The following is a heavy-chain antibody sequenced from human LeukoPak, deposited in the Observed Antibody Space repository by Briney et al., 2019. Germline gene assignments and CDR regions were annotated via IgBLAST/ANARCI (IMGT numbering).Heavy chain of an antibody. CDR3: ARQYGSGSHNDY. CDR1: GYSFTSYW. V-gene: IGHV5-51*01. D-gene: IGHD3-10*01. Sequence: PGESLKISCKGSGYSFTSYWIAWVRQMPGKGLEWMGIIYAADYDETRYSPSFQGQVTFSVDKSTSTAYLQWSSLKASDTAIYYCARQYGSGSHNDYWGQGTLVTVSS. CDR2: IYAADYDET. J-gene: IGHJ4*02.